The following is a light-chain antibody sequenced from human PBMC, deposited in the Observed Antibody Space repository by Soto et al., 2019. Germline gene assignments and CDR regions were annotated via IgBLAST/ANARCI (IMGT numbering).Light chain of an antibody. CDR3: CSYAGSSTLV. J-gene: IGLJ1*01. CDR1: SSDVGNYNL. Sequence: QSVLSQPASVSGSPGQSLTICCTGTSSDVGNYNLVSWYQQHPGKAPKLMIYEVTKRPSGISNRFSGSKSGNTAYLTISGLQAEDEADYYCCSYAGSSTLVFGTGTKVNV. V-gene: IGLV2-23*02. CDR2: EVT.